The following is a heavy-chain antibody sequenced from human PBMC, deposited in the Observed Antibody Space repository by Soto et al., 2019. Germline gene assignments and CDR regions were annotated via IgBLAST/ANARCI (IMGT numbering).Heavy chain of an antibody. D-gene: IGHD2-15*01. CDR1: GGSISSGDYY. J-gene: IGHJ5*02. Sequence: TLSLTCPVSGGSISSGDYYWSWIRQHPGKGLEWIGYIYYSGSTYYNPSLKSRVTISVDTSKNQFSLKLTSVTASDTAVYYCARQRVIPATPTNWFDPWGQGTLVNVSS. V-gene: IGHV4-31*03. CDR2: IYYSGST. CDR3: ARQRVIPATPTNWFDP.